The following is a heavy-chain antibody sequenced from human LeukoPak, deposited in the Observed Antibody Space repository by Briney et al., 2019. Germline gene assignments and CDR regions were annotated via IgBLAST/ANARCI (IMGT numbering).Heavy chain of an antibody. V-gene: IGHV4-30-4*08. CDR2: IFYSGGT. CDR3: ARRPIVGSTRDAFDI. D-gene: IGHD1-26*01. CDR1: GGSISSGDYY. Sequence: SQTLSLTXTVSGGSISSGDYYWSWIRQPPGKGLEWIGYIFYSGGTYYNPSLKSRVTTSVDTSNNQFSLKLRSVTAADTAVYYCARRPIVGSTRDAFDIWGQGTMVTVSS. J-gene: IGHJ3*02.